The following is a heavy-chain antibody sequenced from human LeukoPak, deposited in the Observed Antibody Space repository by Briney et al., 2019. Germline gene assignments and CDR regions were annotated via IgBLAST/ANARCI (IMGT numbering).Heavy chain of an antibody. Sequence: PGGSLRLSCAASGFTFRSFWRSWVRQAPGKGLEKMASINQDERVRHDVDSVRGRFTISRDNSKNTLYLQMNSLRAEDTAVYYCARRAGDYSHPYDYWGQGILVTVSS. D-gene: IGHD3-22*01. CDR1: GFTFRSFW. V-gene: IGHV3-7*03. CDR2: INQDERVR. J-gene: IGHJ4*02. CDR3: ARRAGDYSHPYDY.